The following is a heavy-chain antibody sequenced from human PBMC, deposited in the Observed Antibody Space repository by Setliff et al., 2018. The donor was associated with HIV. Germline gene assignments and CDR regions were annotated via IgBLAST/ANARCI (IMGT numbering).Heavy chain of an antibody. V-gene: IGHV7-4-1*02. CDR3: AMRPPADYYYMDV. J-gene: IGHJ6*03. Sequence: ASVKVSCKASGYIFTSYAMNWVRQAPGQELEWMGWINTNTGNPTYAQGFTGRFVFSLDTSVNTAYLQISSLKAEDTAVYYCAMRPPADYYYMDVWGKGTTVTVSS. CDR1: GYIFTSYA. CDR2: INTNTGNP.